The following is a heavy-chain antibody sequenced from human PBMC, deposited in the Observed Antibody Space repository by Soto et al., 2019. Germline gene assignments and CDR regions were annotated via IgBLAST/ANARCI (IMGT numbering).Heavy chain of an antibody. CDR3: SSGYDPGNYYYYGMDV. V-gene: IGHV3-64D*06. Sequence: GGSLRLSCAASGFTFSSYGMHWVRQAPGKGLEYVSAISSNGGSTYYADSVKGRFTISRDNSKNTLYLQMSSLRAEDTAVYYCSSGYDPGNYYYYGMDVWGQGTTVTVSS. CDR1: GFTFSSYG. J-gene: IGHJ6*02. CDR2: ISSNGGST. D-gene: IGHD5-12*01.